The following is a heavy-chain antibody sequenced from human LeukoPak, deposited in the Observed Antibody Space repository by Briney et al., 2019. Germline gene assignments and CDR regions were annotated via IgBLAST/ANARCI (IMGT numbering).Heavy chain of an antibody. V-gene: IGHV4-61*02. CDR3: ARGYYDFWSGYRPPGGDWFDP. D-gene: IGHD3-3*01. CDR2: IYTSGST. CDR1: GGSISSGSYY. Sequence: PSQTLSLTCTVSGGSISSGSYYWSWTRQPAGKGLEWIGRIYTSGSTNYNPSLKSRVTISVDTSKNQFSLKLSSVTAADTAVYYCARGYYDFWSGYRPPGGDWFDPWGQGTLVTVSS. J-gene: IGHJ5*02.